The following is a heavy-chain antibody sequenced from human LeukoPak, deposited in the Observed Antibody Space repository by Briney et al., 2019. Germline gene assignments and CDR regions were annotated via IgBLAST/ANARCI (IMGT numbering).Heavy chain of an antibody. CDR2: ITTGGSSI. D-gene: IGHD6-19*01. J-gene: IGHJ4*02. CDR3: ARVRYDSGWYDY. Sequence: GGSLRLSCAASGFTFSAYAMAWVRQAPGKGLECVSHITTGGSSIFYADFVKGRFTISRDNVKNSLYLQMNSLRAEDAAVYYCARVRYDSGWYDYWGQGALVTVSS. CDR1: GFTFSAYA. V-gene: IGHV3-48*03.